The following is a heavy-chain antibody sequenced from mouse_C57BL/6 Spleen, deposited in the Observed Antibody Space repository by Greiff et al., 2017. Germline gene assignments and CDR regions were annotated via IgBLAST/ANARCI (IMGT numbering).Heavy chain of an antibody. Sequence: VQLQQPGAELVMPGASVKLSCKASGYTFTSYWMHWVKQRPGQGLEWIGEIDPSDSYTNYNQKFKGKSTLTVDKSSSTAYMQLSSLTSEDSAVYYCARAATVVVRYFDVWGTGTTVTVSS. CDR1: GYTFTSYW. V-gene: IGHV1-69*01. D-gene: IGHD1-1*01. J-gene: IGHJ1*03. CDR3: ARAATVVVRYFDV. CDR2: IDPSDSYT.